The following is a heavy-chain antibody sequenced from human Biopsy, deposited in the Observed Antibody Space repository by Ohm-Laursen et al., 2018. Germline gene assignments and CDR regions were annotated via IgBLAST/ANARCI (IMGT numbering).Heavy chain of an antibody. Sequence: SDTLSLTCVISGDSVSSNSAAWNWIRQSPSRGLEWLGRTYYRSKWYNDYAVSVKSRMTINADTFKNQFSLQLNSATPEDTAVYYCARETPTGIPFNWFDPWGQGTLVTVSS. CDR1: GDSVSSNSAA. V-gene: IGHV6-1*01. D-gene: IGHD1-1*01. CDR2: TYYRSKWYN. CDR3: ARETPTGIPFNWFDP. J-gene: IGHJ5*02.